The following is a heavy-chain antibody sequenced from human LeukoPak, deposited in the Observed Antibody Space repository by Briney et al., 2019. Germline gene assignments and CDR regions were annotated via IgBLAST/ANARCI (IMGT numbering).Heavy chain of an antibody. J-gene: IGHJ4*02. CDR3: ARPRGCGSARCNNFDY. Sequence: GGSLRLSCAGSGFTFSSHAMSWVRQAPGKGLEWVAIMDEYGSDIFYVESVRGRFIISRANARNSLYLQMNNLRAEDTAVYYCARPRGCGSARCNNFDYWGQGTLVTVSS. CDR2: MDEYGSDI. D-gene: IGHD2-2*01. CDR1: GFTFSSHA. V-gene: IGHV3-7*01.